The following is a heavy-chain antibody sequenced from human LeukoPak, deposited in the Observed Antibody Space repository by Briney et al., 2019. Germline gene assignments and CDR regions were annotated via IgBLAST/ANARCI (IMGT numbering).Heavy chain of an antibody. V-gene: IGHV3-48*03. Sequence: GGSLRLSCAASGFTFSSYEMNWVRQAPGKGLEWVSYISSTSGSTIYYADSVKGRFTISRDNAKNSLYLQMNSLRAEDTAVYYWARRYCSSTSCLLDYWGQGTLVTVSS. CDR3: ARRYCSSTSCLLDY. D-gene: IGHD2-2*01. J-gene: IGHJ4*02. CDR1: GFTFSSYE. CDR2: ISSTSGSTI.